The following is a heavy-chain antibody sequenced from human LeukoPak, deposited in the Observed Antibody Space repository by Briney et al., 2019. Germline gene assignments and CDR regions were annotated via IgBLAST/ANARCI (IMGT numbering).Heavy chain of an antibody. CDR1: GGSISSYY. Sequence: SETLSLTCTVSGGSISSYYWSWIRQPPGKGLEWIGYIYYSGSTNYNPSLKSRVTISVDTSKNQFSLKLSSVTAADTAVYYCARKNPKYYFDYWGQGTLVTVSS. CDR2: IYYSGST. J-gene: IGHJ4*02. V-gene: IGHV4-59*08. CDR3: ARKNPKYYFDY.